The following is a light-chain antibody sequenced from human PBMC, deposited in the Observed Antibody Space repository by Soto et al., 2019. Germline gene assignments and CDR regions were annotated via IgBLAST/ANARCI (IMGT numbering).Light chain of an antibody. V-gene: IGKV3-20*01. Sequence: EIVLTQSPGTLSLSRGERATLSCRASQTVSAGYLAWYQHKPGPAPRLLIYGASIRAAGIPDRFSGSGSGTDFTLTISRLEPEDSAIYYCQQYGSSLVTFGPGTKVDIK. CDR2: GAS. J-gene: IGKJ3*01. CDR1: QTVSAGY. CDR3: QQYGSSLVT.